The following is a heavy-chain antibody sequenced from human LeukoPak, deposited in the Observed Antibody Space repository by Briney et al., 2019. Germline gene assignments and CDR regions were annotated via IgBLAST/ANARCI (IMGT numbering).Heavy chain of an antibody. Sequence: GGSLRLSCVASGFTFSNYGMHWVRQAPGKGLEWVAVIWYDGTNKYYADSVKGRFTISRDNSKNTLYLQMNSLRAEDTAVYYCASGYSRSSGVFDYWGQGTLVTVSS. V-gene: IGHV3-33*01. D-gene: IGHD5-12*01. CDR2: IWYDGTNK. CDR3: ASGYSRSSGVFDY. J-gene: IGHJ4*02. CDR1: GFTFSNYG.